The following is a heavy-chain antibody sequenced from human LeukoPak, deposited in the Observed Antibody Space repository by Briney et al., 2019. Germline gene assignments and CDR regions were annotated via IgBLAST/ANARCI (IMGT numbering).Heavy chain of an antibody. D-gene: IGHD2-15*01. CDR2: ITSSSTYK. CDR3: ARDPGIGLLAAA. CDR1: GLTFSSFN. Sequence: TPGGSLRLSCVVSGLTFSSFNMDWVRQAPGKGLEWVSSITSSSTYKYYADSVKGRFTISRDNAQNSLYLQMDSLRTDDTAVYYCARDPGIGLLAAAWGQGTLVTVSS. V-gene: IGHV3-21*01. J-gene: IGHJ4*02.